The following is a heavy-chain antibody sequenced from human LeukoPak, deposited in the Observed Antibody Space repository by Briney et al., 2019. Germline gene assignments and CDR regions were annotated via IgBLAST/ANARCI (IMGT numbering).Heavy chain of an antibody. CDR1: GGSFSGYY. CDR3: ARESSSSTWTFHY. D-gene: IGHD6-13*01. J-gene: IGHJ4*02. CDR2: INHSGST. Sequence: SETLSLTCAVYGGSFSGYYWSWIRQPPGKGLEWIGEINHSGSTNYNPSLESRVTISVDTSKNQFSLKLSSVTAADTAVYYCARESSSSTWTFHYWGQGTLVTVSS. V-gene: IGHV4-34*01.